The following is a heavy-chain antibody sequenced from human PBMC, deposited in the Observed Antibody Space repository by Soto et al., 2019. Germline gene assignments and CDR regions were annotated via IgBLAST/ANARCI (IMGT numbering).Heavy chain of an antibody. CDR2: IYYSGST. V-gene: IGHV4-59*01. CDR3: ARDGIGYSYGGYYYYGMDV. CDR1: GGSISSYY. J-gene: IGHJ6*02. D-gene: IGHD5-18*01. Sequence: PSETLSLTCTVSGGSISSYYWSWIRQPPGKGLEWIGYIYYSGSTNYNPSLKSRVTISVDTSKNQFSLKLSSVTAADTAVYYCARDGIGYSYGGYYYYGMDVWGQGTTVTVSS.